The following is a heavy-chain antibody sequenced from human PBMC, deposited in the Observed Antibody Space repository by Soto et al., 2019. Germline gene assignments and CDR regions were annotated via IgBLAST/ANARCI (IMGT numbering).Heavy chain of an antibody. Sequence: ASVKVSCKASGYSFTDYHIHWVRQAPGQGLEWLGRINPKSGGTSTAQKFQGWVTMTRDRSISTVYMELTRLRSDDTAVYFCARGHSTDCSNGVCSFFYNHEMDVWGQGTTVTVSS. CDR3: ARGHSTDCSNGVCSFFYNHEMDV. CDR2: INPKSGGT. D-gene: IGHD2-8*01. CDR1: GYSFTDYH. J-gene: IGHJ6*02. V-gene: IGHV1-2*04.